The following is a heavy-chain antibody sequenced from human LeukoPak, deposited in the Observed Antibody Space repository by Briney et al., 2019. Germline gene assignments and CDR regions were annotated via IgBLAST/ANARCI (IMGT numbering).Heavy chain of an antibody. CDR3: ARDLLTGSYQYFDY. J-gene: IGHJ4*02. V-gene: IGHV1-2*02. Sequence: GASLKVSCKASGYTFTGYCMHWVRQAPGQRLESLRWINPNSGGTNDAQKFQGRVTMNRDTSISTAYMELSSLSSDDTAVYYCARDLLTGSYQYFDYWGQGTLVTVSS. CDR2: INPNSGGT. CDR1: GYTFTGYC. D-gene: IGHD1-26*01.